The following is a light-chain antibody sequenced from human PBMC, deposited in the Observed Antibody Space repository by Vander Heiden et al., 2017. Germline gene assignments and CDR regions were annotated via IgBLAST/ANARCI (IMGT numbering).Light chain of an antibody. CDR3: QAWDSSNWV. V-gene: IGLV3-1*01. J-gene: IGLJ3*02. Sequence: SSELTQPPSASVSPGQTASITCSGDKLGDKYACWYQQKPGQSPVLVIYQDSKRPSGIPERFSGSNSGNTATLTISGTQAMDEADYYCQAWDSSNWVFGGGTKLTVL. CDR2: QDS. CDR1: KLGDKY.